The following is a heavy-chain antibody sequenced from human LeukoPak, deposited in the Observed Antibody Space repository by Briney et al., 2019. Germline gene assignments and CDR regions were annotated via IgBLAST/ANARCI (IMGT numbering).Heavy chain of an antibody. V-gene: IGHV1-24*01. D-gene: IGHD3-3*01. CDR1: GYTLTELS. CDR3: ATGDPDYDFWSGYHH. Sequence: ASVKVSCKVSGYTLTELSMHWVRQAPGKGLEWMGGFDPEDGETIYAQKFQGRVTMTEDTSTDTAYMELSSLRSEDTAVYYCATGDPDYDFWSGYHHWGQGTLVTVSS. CDR2: FDPEDGET. J-gene: IGHJ5*02.